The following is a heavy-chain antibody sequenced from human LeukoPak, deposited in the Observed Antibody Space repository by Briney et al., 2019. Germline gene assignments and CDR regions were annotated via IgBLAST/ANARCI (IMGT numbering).Heavy chain of an antibody. V-gene: IGHV3-23*01. CDR3: AKGDRGYSYGLLYYFDY. D-gene: IGHD5-18*01. CDR2: ISGSGGST. J-gene: IGHJ4*02. CDR1: GFTFSSYA. Sequence: GGSLRLSCAASGFTFSSYAMSWVRQAPGKGLEWVSAISGSGGSTYYADSVKGRFTISRDNSKNTLYLQMNSLRAEDTAVYYCAKGDRGYSYGLLYYFDYWGQGTLVTVSS.